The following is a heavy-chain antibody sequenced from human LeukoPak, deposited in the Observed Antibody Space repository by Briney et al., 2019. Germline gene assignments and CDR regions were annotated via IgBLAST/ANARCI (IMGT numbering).Heavy chain of an antibody. CDR1: GGSLSSYY. J-gene: IGHJ4*02. V-gene: IGHV4-59*08. D-gene: IGHD2-21*02. CDR3: ARTLVVVTAYYFDY. Sequence: SETLSLTCTVSGGSLSSYYWSWIRQPPGKGLEWIGYIYYSGSTNYNPSLKSRVTISVDTSKNQFSLKLSSVTAADTAVYYCARTLVVVTAYYFDYWGQGTLVTVSS. CDR2: IYYSGST.